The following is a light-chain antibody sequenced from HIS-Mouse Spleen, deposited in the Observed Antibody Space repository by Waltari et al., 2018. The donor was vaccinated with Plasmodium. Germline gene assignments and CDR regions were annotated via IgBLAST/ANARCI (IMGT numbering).Light chain of an antibody. CDR3: AAWDDSLNGVV. CDR2: SNN. CDR1: SSNIGSNT. Sequence: QSVLTQPPSASGTPGQRVTISCSGSSSNIGSNTVNWYQQLPGTAPKLLTYSNNQRPPVVPDRFSGSKSGTSSSLGISGLQSEDEADYYCAAWDDSLNGVVFGGGTKLTVL. J-gene: IGLJ2*01. V-gene: IGLV1-44*01.